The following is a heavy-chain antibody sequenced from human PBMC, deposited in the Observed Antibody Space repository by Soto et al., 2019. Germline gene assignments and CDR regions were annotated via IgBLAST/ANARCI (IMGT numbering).Heavy chain of an antibody. J-gene: IGHJ6*02. CDR1: GYSFTSYC. CDR2: IYPGDSDT. D-gene: IGHD4-17*01. Sequence: PGESLKISCKGSGYSFTSYCIGWVRQMPGKGLEWMGIIYPGDSDTRYSPSFQGQVTISADKSISTAYLQWSSLKASDTAMYYCARHGSDYDYYYYGMDVWGQGTTVTVSS. V-gene: IGHV5-51*01. CDR3: ARHGSDYDYYYYGMDV.